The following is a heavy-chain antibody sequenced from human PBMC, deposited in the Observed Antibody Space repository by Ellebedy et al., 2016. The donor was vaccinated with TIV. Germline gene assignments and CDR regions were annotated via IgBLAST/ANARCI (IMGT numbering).Heavy chain of an antibody. CDR2: IYYSGST. Sequence: SETLSLXXTVSGGSISSYYWSWIRQHPGKGLEWIGYIYYSGSTNYNPSLKSRVTISVDTSKNQFSLKLSSVTAADTAVYYCAHSFVSSTSWAGGMDVWGQGTTVTVSS. D-gene: IGHD2-2*01. J-gene: IGHJ6*02. CDR3: AHSFVSSTSWAGGMDV. V-gene: IGHV4-59*01. CDR1: GGSISSYY.